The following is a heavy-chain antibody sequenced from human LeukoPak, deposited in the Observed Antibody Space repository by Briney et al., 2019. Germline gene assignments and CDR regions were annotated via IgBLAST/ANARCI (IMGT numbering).Heavy chain of an antibody. D-gene: IGHD3-10*01. V-gene: IGHV3-30*03. CDR2: ISYDGSNK. J-gene: IGHJ4*02. Sequence: PGRSLRLSCAASGFTFSSFGMHWVRQAPGKGLEWVAVISYDGSNKYYADSVKGRFTISRDNSKNTLYLQMNSLRAEDTAVYYCARDLGSGSYGYWGQGTLVTVSS. CDR3: ARDLGSGSYGY. CDR1: GFTFSSFG.